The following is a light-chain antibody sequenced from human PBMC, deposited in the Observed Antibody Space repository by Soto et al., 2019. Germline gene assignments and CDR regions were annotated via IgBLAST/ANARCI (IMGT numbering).Light chain of an antibody. Sequence: QSALTQSPSASGSPGQSVTISCIGTSSDVGGYNYVSWYQHHPGKAPKLIIYEVTKRPSGVPDRFSGSRSGTTASLTVSGLQAEDEADYYCGSYAGGNTFVFGTGTKDTVL. J-gene: IGLJ1*01. CDR2: EVT. CDR3: GSYAGGNTFV. V-gene: IGLV2-8*01. CDR1: SSDVGGYNY.